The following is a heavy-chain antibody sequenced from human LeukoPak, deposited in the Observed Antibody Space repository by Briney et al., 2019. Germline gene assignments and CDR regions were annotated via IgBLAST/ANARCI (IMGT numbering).Heavy chain of an antibody. CDR3: ARDYSSPYFDY. CDR1: GFTFSSYA. D-gene: IGHD6-13*01. J-gene: IGHJ4*02. Sequence: GGSLRLSCAASGFTFSSYAMSWIRQAPGKGLEWVSYISSSGSTIYYADSVKGRFTISRDNAKNSLYLQMNSLRAEDTAVYYCARDYSSPYFDYWGQGTLVTVSS. V-gene: IGHV3-11*04. CDR2: ISSSGSTI.